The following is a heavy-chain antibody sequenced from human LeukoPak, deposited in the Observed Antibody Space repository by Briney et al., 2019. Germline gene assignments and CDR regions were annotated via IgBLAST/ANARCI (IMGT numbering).Heavy chain of an antibody. D-gene: IGHD1-7*01. CDR2: IYYSGST. CDR3: ARGDAGNSLFDY. J-gene: IGHJ4*02. V-gene: IGHV4-59*01. CDR1: GGSISSYY. Sequence: SETLSLTCTVSGGSISSYYWSWIRQPPGKGLEWIGYIYYSGSTNYNPSLKSRVTISVDTSKNQFSLKLSSETAADTAVYYCARGDAGNSLFDYWGQGTLVTVSS.